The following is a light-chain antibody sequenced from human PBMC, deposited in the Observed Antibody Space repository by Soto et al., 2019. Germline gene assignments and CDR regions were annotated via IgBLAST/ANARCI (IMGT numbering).Light chain of an antibody. Sequence: QSVLTQSPSVSGAPGQRVTISCSGSRSNIGAGYDVHWYQQLPGTAPKLLIYRNLNRPSGVPERFSGSKSGTSASLAISGLQAEDEGEYYCQSYDRSLSGFVVFGGGTKLTVL. CDR1: RSNIGAGYD. V-gene: IGLV1-40*01. J-gene: IGLJ2*01. CDR3: QSYDRSLSGFVV. CDR2: RNL.